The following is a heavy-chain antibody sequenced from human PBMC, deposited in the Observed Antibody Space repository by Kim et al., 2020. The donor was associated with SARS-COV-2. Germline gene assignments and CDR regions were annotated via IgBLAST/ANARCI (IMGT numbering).Heavy chain of an antibody. V-gene: IGHV3-33*06. D-gene: IGHD2-21*01. CDR2: IWYDGSQT. J-gene: IGHJ4*02. CDR1: GFTFSSYC. CDR3: AKDVEGGAFDY. Sequence: GGSLRLSCAASGFTFSSYCMHWVRQAPGKGLEWVALIWYDGSQTYYGDSVKGRFTISRDNSKNTVYLQMNSLRPEDTAVYYCAKDVEGGAFDYWGQGTLVSVSS.